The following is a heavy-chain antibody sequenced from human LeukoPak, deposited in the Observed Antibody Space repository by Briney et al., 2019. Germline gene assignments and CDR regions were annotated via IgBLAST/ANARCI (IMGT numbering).Heavy chain of an antibody. D-gene: IGHD2-15*01. Sequence: PGGSLRLSCAASGFTFDDSAMHSGRQAPGKGLEWVSGISWNSGSIGYADSVKGRFTISRDNARNSLYLQMNSLRAEDTILYYCACELLGEAFDIWGQGTMVTVSS. V-gene: IGHV3-9*01. CDR2: ISWNSGSI. J-gene: IGHJ3*02. CDR1: GFTFDDSA. CDR3: ACELLGEAFDI.